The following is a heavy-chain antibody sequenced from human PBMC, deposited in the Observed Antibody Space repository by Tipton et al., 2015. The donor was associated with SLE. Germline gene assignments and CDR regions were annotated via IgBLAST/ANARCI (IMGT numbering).Heavy chain of an antibody. V-gene: IGHV4-39*01. J-gene: IGHJ4*02. CDR2: IHYSGST. CDR3: AGQEG. CDR1: GGSISSSSYY. Sequence: TLSLTCTVSGGSISSSSYYWGWIRQPPGKGLEWIGSIHYSGSTYYNPSLKSRVTISVDTSKNQFSLKLSSVTAADTAVYYCAGQEGWGQGTWSPSPQ.